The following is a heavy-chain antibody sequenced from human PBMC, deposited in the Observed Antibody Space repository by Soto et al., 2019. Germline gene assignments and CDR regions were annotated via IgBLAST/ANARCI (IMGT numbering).Heavy chain of an antibody. CDR2: INNDGGDT. Sequence: PGGSMRLSWGAAGFNIGSYGVHWVRQATGKGLVWVSRINNDGGDTTCADSVKGRFTVSRDNTRNTLYLEMKSLRAEDTAVYYCSTDIPVTPVYWGQRTLLTVSS. CDR1: GFNIGSYG. D-gene: IGHD2-2*02. J-gene: IGHJ4*02. V-gene: IGHV3-74*01. CDR3: STDIPVTPVY.